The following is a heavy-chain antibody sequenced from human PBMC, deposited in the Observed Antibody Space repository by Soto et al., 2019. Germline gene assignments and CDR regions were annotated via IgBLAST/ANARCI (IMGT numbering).Heavy chain of an antibody. Sequence: SQTLSLTCTVSCGSISNYYWSWIRQPQGKGLEWIGYIYYSGSTNYNPSLKSRVTISVDTSKNQFSLKLSSVTAADTAVYYCARLDRDQLAALYYYYYVDVWGKGTTVTVSS. CDR1: CGSISNYY. V-gene: IGHV4-59*08. CDR3: ARLDRDQLAALYYYYYVDV. J-gene: IGHJ6*03. D-gene: IGHD6-19*01. CDR2: IYYSGST.